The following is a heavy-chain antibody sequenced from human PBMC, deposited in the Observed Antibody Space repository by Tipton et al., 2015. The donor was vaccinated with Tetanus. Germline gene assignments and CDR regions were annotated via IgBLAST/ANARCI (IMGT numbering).Heavy chain of an antibody. CDR2: IYFEGST. D-gene: IGHD3-10*01. Sequence: TLSLTCTVSGGSISDKKYYWGWIRQPPGRGLEWIASIYFEGSTYYSPSLKSRDTIAVDRSQNVFSQNLTSGTAADTAVYYCARHLYGYWCDPWGQGALVTVSS. V-gene: IGHV4-39*01. CDR3: ARHLYGYWCDP. J-gene: IGHJ5*02. CDR1: GGSISDKKYY.